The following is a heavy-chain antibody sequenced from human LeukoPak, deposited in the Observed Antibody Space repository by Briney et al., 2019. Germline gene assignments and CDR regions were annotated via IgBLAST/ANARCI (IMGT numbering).Heavy chain of an antibody. CDR1: GFTFSSYG. Sequence: PGGSLRLSCAASGFTFSSYGMHWVRQAPGKGLEWVAVISYDGSNKYYADSVKGRFTISRDNSKNTLYLQMNSLRAEDTAVYYCAKIAEWFGESTVDHWGQGTLVTVSS. D-gene: IGHD3-10*01. V-gene: IGHV3-30*18. CDR2: ISYDGSNK. J-gene: IGHJ4*02. CDR3: AKIAEWFGESTVDH.